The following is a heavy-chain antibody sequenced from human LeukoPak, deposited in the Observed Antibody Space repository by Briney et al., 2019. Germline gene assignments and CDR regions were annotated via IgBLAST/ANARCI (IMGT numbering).Heavy chain of an antibody. CDR2: IYYSGST. CDR3: ARHNYGDYGPNWYFDL. D-gene: IGHD4-17*01. J-gene: IGHJ2*01. CDR1: GGSISSYY. Sequence: PSETLSLTCTVSGGSISSYYWSWIRQPPGKGLEWIGYIYYSGSTNYNPSLKSRVTISVDTSKNQFSLKLSSVTAADTAVYYCARHNYGDYGPNWYFDLWGRGTLVTVSS. V-gene: IGHV4-59*08.